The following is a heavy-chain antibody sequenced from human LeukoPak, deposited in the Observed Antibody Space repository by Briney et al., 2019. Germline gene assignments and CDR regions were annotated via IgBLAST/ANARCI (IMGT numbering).Heavy chain of an antibody. CDR1: DVSINSYY. CDR2: IYYNGNT. D-gene: IGHD3-10*01. Sequence: SETLSLTCSVSDVSINSYYWNWIRRPPGKGLEWIGYIYYNGNTNYSPSLKSRVTMSVDTSKNLFSLKVSSVTAADTAVYYCARGRSNYYGMDVWGQGTTVTVSS. V-gene: IGHV4-59*01. CDR3: ARGRSNYYGMDV. J-gene: IGHJ6*02.